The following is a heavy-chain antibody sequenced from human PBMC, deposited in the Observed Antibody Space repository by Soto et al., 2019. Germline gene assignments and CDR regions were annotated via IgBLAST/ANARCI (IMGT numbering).Heavy chain of an antibody. V-gene: IGHV3-33*01. CDR1: GFTFNNYG. D-gene: IGHD3-16*01. J-gene: IGHJ4*02. Sequence: GGSLRLSCVASGFTFNNYGMHWVRQAPGKGLEWVAVIWYDGGNKYYADSVKGRFTISRDDSKNTLYLQMNSLRAEDTAVYYCARDLWDHYFDYWGRGTLVTVSS. CDR3: ARDLWDHYFDY. CDR2: IWYDGGNK.